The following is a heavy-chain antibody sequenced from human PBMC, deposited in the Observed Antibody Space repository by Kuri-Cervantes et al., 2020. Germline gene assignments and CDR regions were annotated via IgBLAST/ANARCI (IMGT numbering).Heavy chain of an antibody. V-gene: IGHV4-34*01. CDR1: DGSVSGYY. Sequence: SETLSLTCAVFDGSVSGYYFSWVRQPPGKGLEWIGEINHSGSTNYNPSLKSRVTISVDTSKNQFSLKLSSVTAADTAVYYCAVKVGADNNWFDPWGQGTLVTVSS. CDR3: AVKVGADNNWFDP. D-gene: IGHD1-26*01. CDR2: INHSGST. J-gene: IGHJ5*02.